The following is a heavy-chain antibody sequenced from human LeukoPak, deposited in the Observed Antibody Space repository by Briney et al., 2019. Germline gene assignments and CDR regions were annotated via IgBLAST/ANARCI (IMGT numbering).Heavy chain of an antibody. V-gene: IGHV4-34*01. CDR3: ARGPEYDILTGYPATNWFDP. J-gene: IGHJ5*02. Sequence: PSETLSLTCAVYGGSFSGYSWRWIRQPPGKGLEWIGEINHSGSTNYTPSLKSRVTISVDTSKNQFSLKLSSVTAADTAAYYCARGPEYDILTGYPATNWFDPWGQGTLVTVSS. CDR1: GGSFSGYS. CDR2: INHSGST. D-gene: IGHD3-9*01.